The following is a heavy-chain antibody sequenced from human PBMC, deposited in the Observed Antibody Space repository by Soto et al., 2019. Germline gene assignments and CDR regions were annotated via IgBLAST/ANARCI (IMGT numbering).Heavy chain of an antibody. Sequence: SETLSLTCTVSGGSISSYYWSWIRQPPGKGLEWIGYIYYSGSTNYNPSLKSRVTISVDTSKNQFSLKLSSVTAADTAVYYCARHEWSGYDSSGYYPFDYWGQGTLVTVSS. CDR2: IYYSGST. D-gene: IGHD3-22*01. J-gene: IGHJ4*02. V-gene: IGHV4-59*08. CDR3: ARHEWSGYDSSGYYPFDY. CDR1: GGSISSYY.